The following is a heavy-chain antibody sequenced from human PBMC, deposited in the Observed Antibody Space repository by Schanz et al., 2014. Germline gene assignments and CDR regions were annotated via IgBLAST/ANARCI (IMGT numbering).Heavy chain of an antibody. V-gene: IGHV3-23*04. D-gene: IGHD5-12*01. CDR1: GITFSNYN. Sequence: VQLVESGGGLVQPGGSLRLSCAVSGITFSNYNMNWVRQAPGKGLEWISSMYINSGSTQYADSVKGRFIISRDSSKNTLFLQMNSLRAEDTAVYFCARDGGRDGYNLAFDVWGQGTLVTVSS. CDR2: MYINSGST. CDR3: ARDGGRDGYNLAFDV. J-gene: IGHJ3*01.